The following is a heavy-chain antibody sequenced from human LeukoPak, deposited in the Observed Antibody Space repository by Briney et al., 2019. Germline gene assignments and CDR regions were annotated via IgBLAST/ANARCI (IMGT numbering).Heavy chain of an antibody. J-gene: IGHJ4*02. V-gene: IGHV3-30*04. CDR1: GFTFSSYA. CDR3: ARARRITVAGYDY. Sequence: GGSLRLSCAASGFTFSSYAMNWLRQAPGKGLEWVAVISYDGSNKYYTDSVKGRFTLSRDNSKNTLYLQMNSLRAEDTAMYYCARARRITVAGYDYWGQGTLVTVSS. D-gene: IGHD6-19*01. CDR2: ISYDGSNK.